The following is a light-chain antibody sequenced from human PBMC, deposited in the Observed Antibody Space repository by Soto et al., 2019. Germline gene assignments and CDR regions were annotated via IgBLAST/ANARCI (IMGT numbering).Light chain of an antibody. CDR2: EGT. Sequence: QSALTQPASVSGFLGQSITMSCTGSSSDVGTFNLVSWFQQHRGKAPKLLIFEGTKRPSGVSDRFSGSKSGNTASLTISGLQAEDEADYHCCSYAGTRTSWVFGTGTKLTVL. CDR3: CSYAGTRTSWV. CDR1: SSDVGTFNL. V-gene: IGLV2-23*01. J-gene: IGLJ1*01.